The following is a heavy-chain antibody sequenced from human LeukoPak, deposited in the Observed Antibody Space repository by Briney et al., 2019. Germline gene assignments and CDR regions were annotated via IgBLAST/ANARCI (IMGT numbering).Heavy chain of an antibody. J-gene: IGHJ4*02. V-gene: IGHV3-33*01. CDR1: GFTFSSYG. D-gene: IGHD3-10*01. Sequence: PGRPLRLSCAASGFTFSSYGMHWVRQAPGKGLEWVAVIWYDGSNKYYADSVKGRFTISRDNSKNTLYLQMNSLRAEDTAVYYCARDRSYYNVFDYWGQGTLVTVSS. CDR3: ARDRSYYNVFDY. CDR2: IWYDGSNK.